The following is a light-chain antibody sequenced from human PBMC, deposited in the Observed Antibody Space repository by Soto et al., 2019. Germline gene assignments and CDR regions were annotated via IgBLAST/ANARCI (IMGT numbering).Light chain of an antibody. CDR1: QRVSSN. V-gene: IGKV3-15*01. CDR3: QQYNYWPRT. CDR2: GAS. Sequence: EIVMTQSPATLSVSPGERATLSCRASQRVSSNLAWYQQKPGQAPRLLIYGASTRATGIPARFSGSGSGTEFTLTISSLQSEDFAVYFCQQYNYWPRTFGQGTKLEIK. J-gene: IGKJ2*01.